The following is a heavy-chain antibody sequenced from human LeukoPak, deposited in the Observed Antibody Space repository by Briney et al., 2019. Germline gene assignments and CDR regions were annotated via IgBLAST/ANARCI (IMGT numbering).Heavy chain of an antibody. V-gene: IGHV3-11*01. CDR1: GFTFSDYY. Sequence: GGSLRLSCAASGFTFSDYYMSWIRQAPGKGLEWVSYISSSGSTIYYADSVKGRFTISRDNAKNSLYLQMNSLRAEDTAVYYCARERGVGSGWYKSHYYYYYGMDVWGQGTTVTVS. CDR3: ARERGVGSGWYKSHYYYYYGMDV. D-gene: IGHD6-19*01. J-gene: IGHJ6*02. CDR2: ISSSGSTI.